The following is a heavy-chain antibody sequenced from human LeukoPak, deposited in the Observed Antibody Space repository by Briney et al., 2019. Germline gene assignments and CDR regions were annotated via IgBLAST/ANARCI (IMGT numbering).Heavy chain of an antibody. D-gene: IGHD6-19*01. CDR2: ISHSGST. J-gene: IGHJ5*02. CDR3: ARAKWLVRNWFDP. CDR1: GGSFSGYY. Sequence: SETLSLTCAVYGGSFSGYYWSWIRQPPGKGLEWIGEISHSGSTNYNPSLKSRVTISVDTSKNQFSLKLSSVTAADTAVYYCARAKWLVRNWFDPWGQGTLVTVSS. V-gene: IGHV4-34*01.